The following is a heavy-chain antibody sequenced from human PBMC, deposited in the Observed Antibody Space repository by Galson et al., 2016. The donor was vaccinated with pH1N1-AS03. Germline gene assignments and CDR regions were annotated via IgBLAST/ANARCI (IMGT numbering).Heavy chain of an antibody. D-gene: IGHD2/OR15-2a*01. V-gene: IGHV4-4*02. Sequence: SETLSLTCSVSGGSIISGDWWNWVRQAPGQGLEWIGEVSHEGKTTYYNPSLKSRVTISVDRSRNQVTLKLTSVSAADTAMYYCARDRICNKAWAFDYWGQGVLVTVSS. CDR3: ARDRICNKAWAFDY. J-gene: IGHJ4*02. CDR1: GGSIISGDW. CDR2: VSHEGKTT.